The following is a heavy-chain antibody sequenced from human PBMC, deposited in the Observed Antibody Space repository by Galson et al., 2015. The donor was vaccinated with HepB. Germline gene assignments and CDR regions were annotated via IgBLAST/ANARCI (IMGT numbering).Heavy chain of an antibody. CDR2: ISTNSGDT. Sequence: SVKVSCKASGYKFTDNGISWVRQAPGQGLEWLGWISTNSGDTKYIQRLRGRVTMTRDTSTSTAYMELRRLRSDDTAVYYCARDRSHSLDYWGQGTLVTVSS. J-gene: IGHJ4*02. CDR3: ARDRSHSLDY. CDR1: GYKFTDNG. V-gene: IGHV1-18*04. D-gene: IGHD3-16*02.